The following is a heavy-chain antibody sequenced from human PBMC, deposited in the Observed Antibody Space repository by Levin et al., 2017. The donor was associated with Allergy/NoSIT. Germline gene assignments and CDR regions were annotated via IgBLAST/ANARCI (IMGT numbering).Heavy chain of an antibody. V-gene: IGHV4-30-4*01. J-gene: IGHJ4*02. CDR3: ARATRHILSLDS. CDR1: GGSIRSNDFY. D-gene: IGHD2-21*01. CDR2: IFDSGST. Sequence: PSQTLSLTCTVSGGSIRSNDFYWSWIRQPPGKGLEWVGYIFDSGSTFYNLSLTSRLTISMDTSQNQFSLKLPSVTAADTAVYFCARATRHILSLDSWGQGTLVTVSS.